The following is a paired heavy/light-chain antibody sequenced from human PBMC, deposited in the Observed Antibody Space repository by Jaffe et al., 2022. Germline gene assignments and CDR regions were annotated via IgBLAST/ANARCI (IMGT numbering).Light chain of an antibody. CDR1: QSISSW. V-gene: IGKV1-5*03. Sequence: DIQMTQSPSTLSASVGDRVTITCRASQSISSWLAWYQQKPGKAPKLLIYKASSLESGVPSRFSGSGSGTEFTLTISSLQPDDFATYYCQQYNSYSFFGQGTKLEIK. J-gene: IGKJ2*01. CDR2: KAS. CDR3: QQYNSYSF.
Heavy chain of an antibody. CDR1: GGTFSSYA. CDR2: IIPIFGTA. D-gene: IGHD1-20*01. Sequence: QVQLVQSGAEVKKPGSSVKVSCKASGGTFSSYAISWVRQAPGQGLEWMGGIIPIFGTANYAQKFQGRVTITADESTSTAYMELSSLRSEDTAVYYCARDHHLNWNDVVGHDAFDIWGQGTMVTVSS. CDR3: ARDHHLNWNDVVGHDAFDI. V-gene: IGHV1-69*01. J-gene: IGHJ3*02.